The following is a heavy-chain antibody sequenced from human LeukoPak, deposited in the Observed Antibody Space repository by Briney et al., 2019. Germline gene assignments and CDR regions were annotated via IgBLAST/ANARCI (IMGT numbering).Heavy chain of an antibody. CDR1: GFAFSNYN. D-gene: IGHD1-1*01. J-gene: IGHJ4*02. CDR3: ARRSPNCYFDY. V-gene: IGHV3-21*01. Sequence: GGSLRLSCAASGFAFSNYNMNWVRQAPGKELEWISSISSSNNYIYYADSVKGRFTISRDNAKNSLYLQMNRLRAEDTAVYYCARRSPNCYFDYWGQGTPVTVSS. CDR2: ISSSNNYI.